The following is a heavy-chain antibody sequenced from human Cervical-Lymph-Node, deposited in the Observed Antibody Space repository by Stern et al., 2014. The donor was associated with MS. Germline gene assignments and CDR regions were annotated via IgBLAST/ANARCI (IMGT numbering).Heavy chain of an antibody. CDR2: IYYTGST. D-gene: IGHD2-2*01. Sequence: QVQLQESGPGLVKSSETLSLICSVSNDSIKTYWWTWIRQTPGKGLEWIGYIYYTGSTNYNPSLKSRVTISVDTSKNKFSLNLRSVTAADTAVYYCARSCSSSTCPFDYWGQGILVAVSS. CDR1: NDSIKTYW. CDR3: ARSCSSSTCPFDY. J-gene: IGHJ4*02. V-gene: IGHV4-59*01.